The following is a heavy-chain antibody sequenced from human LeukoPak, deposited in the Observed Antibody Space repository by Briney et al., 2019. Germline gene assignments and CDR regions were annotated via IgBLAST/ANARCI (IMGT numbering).Heavy chain of an antibody. CDR3: ARDKPSSHFDY. D-gene: IGHD6-6*01. Sequence: PGGSLRLSCAASGFTFDDYAMHWVRQAPGKGPEWVSLISGDGVNTFYADSVKGRFTISRDNSKNSLYLQMNSLRTEDTALYYCARDKPSSHFDYWGQGTLVTVSS. CDR2: ISGDGVNT. J-gene: IGHJ4*02. V-gene: IGHV3-43*02. CDR1: GFTFDDYA.